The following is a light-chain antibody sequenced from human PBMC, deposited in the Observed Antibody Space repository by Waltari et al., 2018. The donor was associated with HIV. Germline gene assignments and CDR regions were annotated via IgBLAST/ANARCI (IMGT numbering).Light chain of an antibody. CDR2: EVS. Sequence: QSALTQPASVSGSPGQSITISCTGTSRDVGGYNYLSWYQQYPGNVPKLMIYEVSNRPSGVSNRFSASKSGNTASLTISGLQAEDEAEYYCSSYTSRNTLVFGGGTKLTVL. V-gene: IGLV2-14*01. CDR3: SSYTSRNTLV. CDR1: SRDVGGYNY. J-gene: IGLJ3*02.